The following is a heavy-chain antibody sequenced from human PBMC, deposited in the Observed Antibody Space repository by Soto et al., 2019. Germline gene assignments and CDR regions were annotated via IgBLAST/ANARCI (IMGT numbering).Heavy chain of an antibody. CDR1: GGSISSGGYS. J-gene: IGHJ4*02. CDR3: ARAGGLGAVAVDY. Sequence: QLQLQESGSGLVKPSQTLSLTCAVSGGSISSGGYSGSCFRQPPGKGREWMGYIYHSGSTYYNPSLKSRVTISVDRSKNQFSLKLSSVTAADTAVYYCARAGGLGAVAVDYWGQGTLVTVSS. V-gene: IGHV4-30-2*01. CDR2: IYHSGST. D-gene: IGHD6-19*01.